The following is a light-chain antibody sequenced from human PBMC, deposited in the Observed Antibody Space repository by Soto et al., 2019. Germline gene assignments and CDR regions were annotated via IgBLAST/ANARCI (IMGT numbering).Light chain of an antibody. CDR3: QQYGSSPLIS. V-gene: IGKV3-20*01. Sequence: GRPQSPDTLSLSPGESATLSCRASQTVSITYLTWYQQKPGQAPRLLIFGASKRATGIPDRFSGSGSGRDFTLTISGLEPEDFAVYYCQQYGSSPLISFGQGTRLEIK. J-gene: IGKJ5*01. CDR1: QTVSITY. CDR2: GAS.